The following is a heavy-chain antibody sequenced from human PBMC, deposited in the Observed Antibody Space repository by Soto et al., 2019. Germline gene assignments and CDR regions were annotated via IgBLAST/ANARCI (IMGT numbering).Heavy chain of an antibody. J-gene: IGHJ6*02. CDR3: AKKSGYSSSWPYYYYGMDV. CDR2: ISGSGGST. CDR1: GFTFSSYA. D-gene: IGHD6-13*01. V-gene: IGHV3-23*01. Sequence: GGSLRLSCAASGFTFSSYAMSWVRQAPGKGLEWVSAISGSGGSTYYADSVKGRFTISRDNSKNTLYLQMNSLRAEDTAVYYCAKKSGYSSSWPYYYYGMDVWGQGTTVTVSS.